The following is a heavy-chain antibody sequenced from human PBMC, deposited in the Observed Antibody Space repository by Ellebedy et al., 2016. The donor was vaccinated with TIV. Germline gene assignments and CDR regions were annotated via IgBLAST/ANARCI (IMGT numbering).Heavy chain of an antibody. V-gene: IGHV4-59*01. CDR2: ISYSGST. CDR3: ARVVWKQPVSYACDF. D-gene: IGHD6-13*01. Sequence: MPSETLSLTCTVSAGSISPYYWSLIRQPPGKGLEWIGYISYSGSTNYNPSLTSRVTISVDTSKNHFSLRLTSVTGADTAVFYCARVVWKQPVSYACDFWGQGTMVTVSS. J-gene: IGHJ3*01. CDR1: AGSISPYY.